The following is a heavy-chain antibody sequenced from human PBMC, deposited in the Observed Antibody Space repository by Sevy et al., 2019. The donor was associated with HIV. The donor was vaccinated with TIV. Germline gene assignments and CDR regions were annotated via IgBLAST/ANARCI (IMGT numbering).Heavy chain of an antibody. Sequence: GGSLRLSCAASGFTFSYYRMSWVRQAPGKGLEWVANIKGNGSEICYVDSVKGRFTISRDNAKNSLFLEMNSLRAEDTAVYYCARDPGGRDWFDPWGQGPLVTVSS. CDR2: IKGNGSEI. CDR1: GFTFSYYR. D-gene: IGHD2-15*01. J-gene: IGHJ5*02. V-gene: IGHV3-7*03. CDR3: ARDPGGRDWFDP.